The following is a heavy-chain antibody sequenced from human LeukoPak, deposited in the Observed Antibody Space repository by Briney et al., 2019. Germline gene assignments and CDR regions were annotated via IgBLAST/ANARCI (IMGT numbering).Heavy chain of an antibody. D-gene: IGHD3-16*01. CDR1: GFTFSNYW. Sequence: GGSLRLSCAAAGFTFSNYWMSWVRQAPRKGLEWVANINQDGSGKYYVDSVKGRFTISRDNAENSLYLQMNSLRAEDTAVYYCARVSAWGGDSCGQGTLVIVSS. CDR2: INQDGSGK. V-gene: IGHV3-7*01. J-gene: IGHJ4*02. CDR3: ARVSAWGGDS.